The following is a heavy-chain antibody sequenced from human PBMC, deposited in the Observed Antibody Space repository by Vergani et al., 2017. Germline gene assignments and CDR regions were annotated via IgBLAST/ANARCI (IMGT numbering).Heavy chain of an antibody. V-gene: IGHV4-30-4*08. CDR3: ARGIAAAGRRGSFDY. CDR1: GGPISSGDYY. Sequence: QVQLQESGPGLVKPSQTLSLTCTVSGGPISSGDYYWSWIRQPPGKGLEWIGYIYYSGSTYYNPSLKSRVTISVDTSKNQFSLKLSSVTAADTAVYYCARGIAAAGRRGSFDYWGQGTLVTVSS. CDR2: IYYSGST. J-gene: IGHJ4*02. D-gene: IGHD6-13*01.